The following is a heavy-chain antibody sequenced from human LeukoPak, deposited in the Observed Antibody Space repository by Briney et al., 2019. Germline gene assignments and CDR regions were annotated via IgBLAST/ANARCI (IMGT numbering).Heavy chain of an antibody. J-gene: IGHJ5*02. D-gene: IGHD5-12*01. CDR3: TKAPAGPEYSDNWRFGYNWFDP. Sequence: PGGSLRLSCVASGFTFSAYGMSWVRQAPGKGLEWVSGIGTTAKYYADSVKGWFTISRDNSRNTLYLQMNSLRAEDTAIYYCTKAPAGPEYSDNWRFGYNWFDPWGQGTLVTVSS. CDR2: IGTTAK. CDR1: GFTFSAYG. V-gene: IGHV3-23*01.